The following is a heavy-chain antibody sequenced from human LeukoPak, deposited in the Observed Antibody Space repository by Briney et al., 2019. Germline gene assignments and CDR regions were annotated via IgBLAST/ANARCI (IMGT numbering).Heavy chain of an antibody. D-gene: IGHD2-2*01. V-gene: IGHV4-34*01. J-gene: IGHJ3*02. CDR1: GGSFSGYY. Sequence: PSETLPLTCAVYGGSFSGYYWSWIRQPPGKGLEWIGEINHSGSTNYNPSLKSRVTISVDTSKNQFSLKLSSVTAADTAVYYCARRFSDCSSTSCYADAFDIWGQGTMVTVSS. CDR2: INHSGST. CDR3: ARRFSDCSSTSCYADAFDI.